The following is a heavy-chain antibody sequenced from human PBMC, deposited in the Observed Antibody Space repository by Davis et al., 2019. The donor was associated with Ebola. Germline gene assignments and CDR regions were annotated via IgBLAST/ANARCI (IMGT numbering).Heavy chain of an antibody. CDR1: GFTFSSYG. D-gene: IGHD6-6*01. CDR3: AKALGYSSSSHYYYGMDV. V-gene: IGHV3-30*18. CDR2: ISYDGSNN. J-gene: IGHJ6*02. Sequence: GESLKISCAASGFTFSSYGMHWVRQAPGKGLEWVAVISYDGSNNYYADSVKGRFTISRDNSKNTLYLQMNSLRAEDTAVYYCAKALGYSSSSHYYYGMDVWGQGTTVTVSS.